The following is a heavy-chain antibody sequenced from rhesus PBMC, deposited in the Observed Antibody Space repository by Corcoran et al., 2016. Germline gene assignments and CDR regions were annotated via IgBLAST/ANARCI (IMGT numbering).Heavy chain of an antibody. CDR2: ISGRGGST. CDR1: GGSISSNY. Sequence: QVQLQESGPAVVKPSETLSLTCAVSGGSISSNYWSCIRQPPGKGLEWIGRISGRGGSTDYNPSLKSRVTISTDTSKNQFSLKLSSVTAADTAVYYCARGVTIVSTHPLFDYWGQGVLVTVSS. J-gene: IGHJ4*01. V-gene: IGHV4-173*01. CDR3: ARGVTIVSTHPLFDY. D-gene: IGHD3-16*01.